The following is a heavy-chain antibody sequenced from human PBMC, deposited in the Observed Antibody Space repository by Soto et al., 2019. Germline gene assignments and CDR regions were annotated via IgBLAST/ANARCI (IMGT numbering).Heavy chain of an antibody. CDR3: ARDGGTYDYYYYMDV. Sequence: EVQLLESGGDLVQPGGSLRLSCAASGFTFSNHAMTWVRQAPGKGLEWVSTITGGGGRTYYADSVKGRFTSSRDSSKNTLYLQMNGLRAEDTAVYYCARDGGTYDYYYYMDVWGKGTTVTVSS. CDR1: GFTFSNHA. CDR2: ITGGGGRT. J-gene: IGHJ6*03. V-gene: IGHV3-23*01. D-gene: IGHD3-16*01.